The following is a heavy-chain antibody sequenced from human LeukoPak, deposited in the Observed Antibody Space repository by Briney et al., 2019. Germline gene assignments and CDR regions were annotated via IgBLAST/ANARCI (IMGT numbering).Heavy chain of an antibody. D-gene: IGHD3-16*01. CDR1: GFTFSSYW. CDR2: IKQDGSEK. CDR3: ARELGATQGYYYYYYGMDV. V-gene: IGHV3-7*01. J-gene: IGHJ6*02. Sequence: PGGSLRLSCAASGFTFSSYWMSWVRQAPGKGLEWVANIKQDGSEKYYVDSVKGRFTISRDNAKNSLYLQMNSLRVEDTAVYYCARELGATQGYYYYYYGMDVWGQGTTVTVSS.